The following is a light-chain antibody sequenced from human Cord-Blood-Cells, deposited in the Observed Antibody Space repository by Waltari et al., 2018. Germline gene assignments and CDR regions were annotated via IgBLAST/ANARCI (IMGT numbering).Light chain of an antibody. J-gene: IGLJ3*02. CDR3: QSYDSSNWV. CDR2: ENN. V-gene: IGLV6-57*03. CDR1: SGSIASNY. Sequence: NYMLPQPHSVSESPGKTVTISCTRCSGSIASNYVQLYHQRPGSAPTAVIHENNQGPSGGSDRCSGAIDSCSNSASLTISGLKTEGEADYYCQSYDSSNWVFGGGTKLTVL.